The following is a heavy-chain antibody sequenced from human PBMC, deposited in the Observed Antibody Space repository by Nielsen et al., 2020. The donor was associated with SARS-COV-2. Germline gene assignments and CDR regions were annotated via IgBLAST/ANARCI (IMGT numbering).Heavy chain of an antibody. D-gene: IGHD3-22*01. CDR3: VKVGYDSSGNDY. J-gene: IGHJ4*02. Sequence: GESLKIPCSASGFTFSSYAMHWVRQAPGKGLEYVSAISSNGGSTYYAHSVKGRFTISRDNSKNTLYLQMSSLRAEDTAVYYCVKVGYDSSGNDYWGQGTLVTVSS. CDR2: ISSNGGST. CDR1: GFTFSSYA. V-gene: IGHV3-64D*06.